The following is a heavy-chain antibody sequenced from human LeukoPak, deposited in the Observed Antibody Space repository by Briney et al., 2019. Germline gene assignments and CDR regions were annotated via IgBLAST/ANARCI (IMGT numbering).Heavy chain of an antibody. J-gene: IGHJ6*03. CDR1: GVSISRYY. Sequence: SETLSLTCTASGVSISRYYWSWIRQPPGKGLEWIGNIYYSGSTKYNPSLKSRVTISVDTSKNQFSLKLSSVTAADTAIYYCARTGITGTTNYYYYYMDVWGKGTTVTVSS. D-gene: IGHD1-7*01. CDR2: IYYSGST. V-gene: IGHV4-59*08. CDR3: ARTGITGTTNYYYYYMDV.